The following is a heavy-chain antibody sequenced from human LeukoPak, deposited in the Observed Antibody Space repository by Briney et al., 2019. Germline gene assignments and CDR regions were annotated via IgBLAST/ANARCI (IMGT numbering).Heavy chain of an antibody. V-gene: IGHV3-30*02. CDR2: IRYDGSTK. CDR3: ARGGNEPDY. CDR1: GFSFSTYG. Sequence: PGGSLRLSCAASGFSFSTYGMHWVRQAPGKGLEWVAFIRYDGSTKYYTDSVKGRFTVSRDNSKSTLYLQMNSLRAEDTAVYYCARGGNEPDYWGQGTLVTVSS. J-gene: IGHJ4*02. D-gene: IGHD4-23*01.